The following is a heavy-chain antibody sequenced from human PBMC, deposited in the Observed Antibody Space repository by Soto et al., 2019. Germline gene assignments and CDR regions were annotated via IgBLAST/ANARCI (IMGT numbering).Heavy chain of an antibody. CDR2: ISWNSGSI. CDR3: AKDRVAAAQRGAFDI. CDR1: GFTFDDYD. V-gene: IGHV3-9*01. J-gene: IGHJ3*02. D-gene: IGHD6-13*01. Sequence: EVQLVESGGGLVQPGRSLRLSCAASGFTFDDYDMHWVRQAPGKGLEWVSGISWNSGSIGYADSVKGRFTISRDNAKNSLYLQMNSLRAEDTALYYCAKDRVAAAQRGAFDIWGQGTMVTVSS.